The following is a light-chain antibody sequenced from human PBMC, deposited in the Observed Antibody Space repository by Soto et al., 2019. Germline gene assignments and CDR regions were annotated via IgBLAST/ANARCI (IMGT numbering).Light chain of an antibody. CDR1: QRISTS. CDR2: AAS. Sequence: IQLTQSPSSLSASVGDRVSITCRSIQRISTSLNWYQKKPGKDPKLLIYAASSLQSGVPSRFSGSGSGTDFNLTISSLQTEDFATYVCQQRYSSIRTFGQGTKVDIK. V-gene: IGKV1-39*01. J-gene: IGKJ1*01. CDR3: QQRYSSIRT.